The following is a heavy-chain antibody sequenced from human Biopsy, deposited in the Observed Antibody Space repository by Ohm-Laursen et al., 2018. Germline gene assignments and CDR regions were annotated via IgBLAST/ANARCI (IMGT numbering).Heavy chain of an antibody. CDR2: IYNSGST. Sequence: SDTLSLTWTVSGGSMSSYYWTWIRQPPGKGLEWIGYIYNSGSTNYNPSLKSRVTISVAVDTSKSQFSLGLSSVTAADTAMYYCARGEAGVYDALDIWGQGTMVIVSS. D-gene: IGHD3-10*01. CDR1: GGSMSSYY. CDR3: ARGEAGVYDALDI. V-gene: IGHV4-59*07. J-gene: IGHJ3*02.